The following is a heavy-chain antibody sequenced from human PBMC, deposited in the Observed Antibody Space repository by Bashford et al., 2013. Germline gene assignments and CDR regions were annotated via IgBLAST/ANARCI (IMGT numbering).Heavy chain of an antibody. Sequence: PSVKVSCKASGYTFTDYNMHWVRQAPGQGLEWMGRIVTNSGGANYAQKFQGRGHRDQGTRPISTVYMELSSLRSDDTAVYYCARGHNFAYEYWAQGTPGHPVSS. CDR3: ARGHNFAYEY. CDR2: IVTNSGGA. V-gene: IGHV1-2*06. CDR1: GYTFTDYN. J-gene: IGHJ4*02. D-gene: IGHD1-1*01.